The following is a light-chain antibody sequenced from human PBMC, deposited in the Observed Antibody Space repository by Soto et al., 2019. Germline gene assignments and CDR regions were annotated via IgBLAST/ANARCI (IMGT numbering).Light chain of an antibody. CDR1: QDISDY. CDR3: QHYDTPPWT. Sequence: DIQMTQSPSSLSASVGDRVTITCQASQDISDYLEWCQQKPGKAPKVLIYDASNLETGAPSRFRGSGSGTVFTFTISSLQPEYIATYYCQHYDTPPWTFGQGTKVEIK. CDR2: DAS. J-gene: IGKJ1*01. V-gene: IGKV1-33*01.